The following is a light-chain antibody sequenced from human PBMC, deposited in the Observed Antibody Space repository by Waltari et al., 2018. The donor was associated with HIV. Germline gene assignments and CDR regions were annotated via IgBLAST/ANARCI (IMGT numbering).Light chain of an antibody. CDR3: QQTYSAPWT. CDR1: QTISKF. Sequence: DIQMTQSPSSLSASVGDRVTVSCRANQTISKFLNWYQHKPGKAPNLLISSASNLHSGVPSRFGGRGSGTDFALTISSLQPEDFAVYYCQQTYSAPWTFGQGTKIDIK. J-gene: IGKJ1*01. V-gene: IGKV1-39*01. CDR2: SAS.